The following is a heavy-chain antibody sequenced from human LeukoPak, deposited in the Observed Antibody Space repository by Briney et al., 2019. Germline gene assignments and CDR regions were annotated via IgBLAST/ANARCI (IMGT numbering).Heavy chain of an antibody. D-gene: IGHD4-23*01. Sequence: PGGSLRLSCAASGFTFDTYALTWVRQAPGKGLEWVSVIAAGGGGIQYAESVEGRFIISRDNSKKTLYLQMNNLRAEDTAIYYCARYVPPTTMATRFFDCWGQGTLVTVSS. V-gene: IGHV3-23*01. CDR1: GFTFDTYA. CDR2: IAAGGGGI. CDR3: ARYVPPTTMATRFFDC. J-gene: IGHJ4*02.